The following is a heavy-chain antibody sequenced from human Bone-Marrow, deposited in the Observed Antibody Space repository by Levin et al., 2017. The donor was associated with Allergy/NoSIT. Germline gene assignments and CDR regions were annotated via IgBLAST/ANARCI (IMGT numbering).Heavy chain of an antibody. Sequence: ASVKVSCKASGYTFTGYYMHWVRQAPGQGLEWMGWINPNSGGTNYAQKFQGRVTMTRDTSISTAYMELSRLRSDDTAVYYCARGTTTVPSYYYGMDVWGQGTTVTVSS. CDR3: ARGTTTVPSYYYGMDV. CDR2: INPNSGGT. D-gene: IGHD4-17*01. CDR1: GYTFTGYY. J-gene: IGHJ6*02. V-gene: IGHV1-2*02.